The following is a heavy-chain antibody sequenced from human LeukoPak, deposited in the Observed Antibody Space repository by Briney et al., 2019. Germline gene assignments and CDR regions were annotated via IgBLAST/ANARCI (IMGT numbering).Heavy chain of an antibody. D-gene: IGHD5-18*01. V-gene: IGHV3-21*01. CDR1: GFTFSSYS. J-gene: IGHJ6*03. CDR3: AREYSYGSSYYYYMDV. Sequence: PGGSLRLSCAASGFTFSSYSMNWVRQAPGKGLEWVSSISSSSSYIYYADSVKGRFTISRDNAKNSLYLQMNSLRAEDTAVYYCAREYSYGSSYYYYMDVRGKGTTVTVSS. CDR2: ISSSSSYI.